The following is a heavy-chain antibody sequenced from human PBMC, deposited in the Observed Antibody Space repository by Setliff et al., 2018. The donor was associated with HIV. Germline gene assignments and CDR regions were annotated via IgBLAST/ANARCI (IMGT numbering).Heavy chain of an antibody. CDR1: GGSISSRY. D-gene: IGHD6-25*01. J-gene: IGHJ6*03. CDR3: ARNTAGYPYHYMDV. V-gene: IGHV4-59*11. Sequence: SETLSLTCTVSGGSISSRYWSWIRQPPGQGLEWIGYIYSSGSTNYSPSFKSRVAMSVDTSKKQISLKLTSVTAADTAVYYCARNTAGYPYHYMDVWGKGATVTVTS. CDR2: IYSSGST.